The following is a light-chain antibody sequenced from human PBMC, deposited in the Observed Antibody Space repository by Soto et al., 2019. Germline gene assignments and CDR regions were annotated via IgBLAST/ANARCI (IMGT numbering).Light chain of an antibody. V-gene: IGKV3-15*01. J-gene: IGKJ4*01. Sequence: ETVMTQSPATLSVSPGERATLSCRASQSVGSNVAWYQQKPGQAPRLLIHAASTRATGIPTRFSGSGSGTEFTITINRLQSEDFAVYYCQQYNDWPALTFGGGTKVEMK. CDR1: QSVGSN. CDR2: AAS. CDR3: QQYNDWPALT.